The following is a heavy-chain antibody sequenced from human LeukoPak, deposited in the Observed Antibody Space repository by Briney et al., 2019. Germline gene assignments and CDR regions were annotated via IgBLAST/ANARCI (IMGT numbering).Heavy chain of an antibody. V-gene: IGHV3-30-3*01. CDR3: ARDYPPHDY. Sequence: PGGSLRLSCAASGFTFSSYAMHWVRQAPGKGLEWVAVISYDGSNKYYADSAKGRFTISRDNSKNTLYLQMNSLRAEDTAVYYCARDYPPHDYWGQGTLVTVSS. CDR2: ISYDGSNK. CDR1: GFTFSSYA. J-gene: IGHJ4*02.